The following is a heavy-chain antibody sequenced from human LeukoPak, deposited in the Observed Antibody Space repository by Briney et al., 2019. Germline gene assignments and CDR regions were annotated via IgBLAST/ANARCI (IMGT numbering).Heavy chain of an antibody. D-gene: IGHD1-26*01. CDR1: GGTFSSYA. CDR3: ASSSGSYSGDYYYYMDV. J-gene: IGHJ6*03. V-gene: IGHV1-69*13. Sequence: SVKVSCKASGGTFSSYAISWVRQAPGQGLEWMGGTIPIFGTANYAQKFQGRVTITADESTSTAYMELSSLRSEDTAVYYCASSSGSYSGDYYYYMDVWGKGTTVTVSS. CDR2: TIPIFGTA.